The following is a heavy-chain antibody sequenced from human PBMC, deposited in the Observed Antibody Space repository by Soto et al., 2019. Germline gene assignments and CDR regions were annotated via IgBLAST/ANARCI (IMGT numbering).Heavy chain of an antibody. CDR1: GGSTSSGGYY. V-gene: IGHV4-31*03. CDR2: IYYSGST. CDR3: ARRVGARTFYFDY. J-gene: IGHJ4*02. Sequence: SETLSLTCTVSGGSTSSGGYYWSWIRQHPGKGLEWIGYIYYSGSTYYNPSLKSRVTISVDTSKNQFSLKLSSVTAADTAVYYCARRVGARTFYFDYWGQGTLVTVSS. D-gene: IGHD1-26*01.